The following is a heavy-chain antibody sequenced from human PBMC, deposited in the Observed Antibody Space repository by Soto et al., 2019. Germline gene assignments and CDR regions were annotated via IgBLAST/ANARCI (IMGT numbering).Heavy chain of an antibody. D-gene: IGHD5-18*01. Sequence: ASVKVSCKASGYTFTSYGISWVRQAPGQGLEWMGWISAYNGNTNYAQKLQGRVTMTTDTSTSTAYMELRSLRSDDTAVYYCARHWQTWIQLWLPKAEDRFDPWGQGTLVTVSS. CDR2: ISAYNGNT. CDR3: ARHWQTWIQLWLPKAEDRFDP. V-gene: IGHV1-18*01. J-gene: IGHJ5*02. CDR1: GYTFTSYG.